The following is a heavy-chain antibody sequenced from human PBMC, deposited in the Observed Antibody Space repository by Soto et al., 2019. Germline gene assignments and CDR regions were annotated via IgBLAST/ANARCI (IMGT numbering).Heavy chain of an antibody. Sequence: SETLSLTCVVSGGSLSSYYWSWIRQPPGKGLEWIGYIYYSGSTNYNPSPKSRVTISVDTSKNQFSLKLSSVTAADTAVYYCARQLDYYDAFDIWGQGTMVTVSS. D-gene: IGHD3-10*01. CDR1: GGSLSSYY. J-gene: IGHJ3*02. CDR2: IYYSGST. V-gene: IGHV4-59*08. CDR3: ARQLDYYDAFDI.